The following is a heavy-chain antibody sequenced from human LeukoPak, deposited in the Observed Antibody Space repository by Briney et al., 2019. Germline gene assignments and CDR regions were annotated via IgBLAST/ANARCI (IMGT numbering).Heavy chain of an antibody. CDR3: ARSEKYYDRDSSGYYFNAFDI. V-gene: IGHV5-51*01. CDR2: IYPGDSDT. CDR1: GYSFTSYW. Sequence: GESLKISCKGSGYSFTSYWIGWVRQMPGKGLEWMGIIYPGDSDTRYSPSFQGQVTISADKSISTAYLQWSSLKASDTAMYYCARSEKYYDRDSSGYYFNAFDIWGQGTMVTVSS. J-gene: IGHJ3*02. D-gene: IGHD3-22*01.